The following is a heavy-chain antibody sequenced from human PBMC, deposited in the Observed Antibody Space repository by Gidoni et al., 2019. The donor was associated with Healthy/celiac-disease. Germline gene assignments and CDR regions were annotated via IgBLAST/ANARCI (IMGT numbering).Heavy chain of an antibody. V-gene: IGHV4-59*01. CDR3: AVIPDY. Sequence: QVQLQESGPGLVKPSETLSLTCTVSGGSISSYYWSWIRQPPGKGLEWIGYIYYSGSTNYNPSLKSRVTISVDTSKNQFSLKLSSVTAADTAVYYCAVIPDYWGQGTLVTVSS. CDR1: GGSISSYY. J-gene: IGHJ4*02. CDR2: IYYSGST.